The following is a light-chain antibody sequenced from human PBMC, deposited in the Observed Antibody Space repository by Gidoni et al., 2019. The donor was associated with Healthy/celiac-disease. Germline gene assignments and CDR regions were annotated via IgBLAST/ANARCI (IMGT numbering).Light chain of an antibody. J-gene: IGLJ2*01. CDR1: KLGAKY. Sequence: SSELTQPPSVSVSPGQTASFTCSGDKLGAKYACWYQQKPGQSPVLVIYQDSKRPSGIPERFSGSNSGNTATLTISGTQAMDEADYFCQAWDSSTAPVVFGGGTKLTVL. V-gene: IGLV3-1*01. CDR3: QAWDSSTAPVV. CDR2: QDS.